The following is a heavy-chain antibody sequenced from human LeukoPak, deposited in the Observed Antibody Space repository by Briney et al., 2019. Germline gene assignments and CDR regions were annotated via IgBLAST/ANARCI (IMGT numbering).Heavy chain of an antibody. D-gene: IGHD6-6*01. CDR2: VTVSGGGT. CDR3: AKRAARPAYYFDF. Sequence: GGSLRLSCTASGFTFSSYAMSWVRQAPGKGLEWVSTVTVSGGGTYYGDSVKGRFTISRDNSKNTLYLQMNSLRAEDTAVYYCAKRAARPAYYFDFWGQGTLVAISS. J-gene: IGHJ4*02. CDR1: GFTFSSYA. V-gene: IGHV3-23*01.